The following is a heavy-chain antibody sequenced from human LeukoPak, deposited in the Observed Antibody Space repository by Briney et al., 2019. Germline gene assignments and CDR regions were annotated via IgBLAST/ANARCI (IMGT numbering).Heavy chain of an antibody. CDR1: GGSFRGYY. CDR3: ARGIVLTGYASFDY. J-gene: IGHJ4*02. Sequence: SETLSLTCAVNGGSFRGYYRTWIRQPPGKGLEWIGEANHNGGTNYSPSLKSRITISVDTSKNQFSLKLNSVTAADTAVYFCARGIVLTGYASFDYWGQGTPVTVSS. CDR2: ANHNGGT. V-gene: IGHV4-34*01. D-gene: IGHD2-8*02.